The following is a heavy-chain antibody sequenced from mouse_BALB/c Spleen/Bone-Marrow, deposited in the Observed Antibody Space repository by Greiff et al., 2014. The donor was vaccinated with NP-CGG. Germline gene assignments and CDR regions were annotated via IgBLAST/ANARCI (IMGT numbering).Heavy chain of an antibody. J-gene: IGHJ2*01. D-gene: IGHD1-2*01. CDR3: ATYDGYYFDY. CDR1: GDSITSGY. V-gene: IGHV3-8*02. CDR2: ISYSGTT. Sequence: VHVKQSGPSLVKPSQTLSLTCSVTGDSITSGYWNWIRKFPGNKLEYMGYISYSGTTYYSPSLKSRISITRDTFKNQYYLQLNSVTTEDTATYYCATYDGYYFDYWGQGTTLTVSS.